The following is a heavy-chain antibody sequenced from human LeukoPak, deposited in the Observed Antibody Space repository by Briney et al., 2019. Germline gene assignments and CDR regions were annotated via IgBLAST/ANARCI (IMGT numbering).Heavy chain of an antibody. J-gene: IGHJ4*02. CDR1: GFTFSTYA. D-gene: IGHD3-22*01. Sequence: GGSLRLSCAASGFTFSTYAISWVRQAPGKGLEWVSVISGSGGSKYCTDSVKGRFTISRDNSESTLYLQMNSLRAEDTAVYYCAKEGGLFDSSGYSENWGQGTLVSVSS. CDR2: ISGSGGSK. V-gene: IGHV3-23*01. CDR3: AKEGGLFDSSGYSEN.